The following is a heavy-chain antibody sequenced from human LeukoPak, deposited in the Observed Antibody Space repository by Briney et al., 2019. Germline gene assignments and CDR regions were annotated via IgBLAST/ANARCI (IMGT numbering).Heavy chain of an antibody. CDR3: ARVYPHPWYYFDY. Sequence: GGSLRLSCAASGFILSSNFMSWVRQAPGKGLECVSVIYRDGSTYYADSVKGRFTISRDNSKNTLYLQMNSLRGEDTAVYFCARVYPHPWYYFDYWGEGTLVTVSS. V-gene: IGHV3-53*01. J-gene: IGHJ4*02. D-gene: IGHD2-2*02. CDR2: IYRDGST. CDR1: GFILSSNF.